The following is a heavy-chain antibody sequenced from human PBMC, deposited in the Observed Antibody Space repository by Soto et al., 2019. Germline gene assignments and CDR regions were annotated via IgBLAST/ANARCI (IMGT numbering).Heavy chain of an antibody. CDR3: ARDSYGSGTNNWFDP. V-gene: IGHV4-59*01. CDR2: IYYSGST. Sequence: PFQTLSLTRSVSGGSSSSYYWSWIRQPPGKGLEWIGYIYYSGSTNYNPSLKSRVTISVDTSKNQFSLKLSSVTAADTAVYYCARDSYGSGTNNWFDPRGQGTLVTVSS. D-gene: IGHD3-10*01. CDR1: GGSSSSYY. J-gene: IGHJ5*02.